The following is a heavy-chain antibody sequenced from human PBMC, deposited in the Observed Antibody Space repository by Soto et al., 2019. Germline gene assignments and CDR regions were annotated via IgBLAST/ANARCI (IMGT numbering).Heavy chain of an antibody. J-gene: IGHJ6*02. Sequence: EASVKVSCKASGYTFTSYYMHWVRQAPGQGLEWMGIINPSGGSTSYAQKFQGRVTMTRDTSTSTVYMELSSLRSEDTAVYYCARDKISGDGYNSYYYYYGMDVWGQGTTVTVSS. CDR3: ARDKISGDGYNSYYYYYGMDV. D-gene: IGHD5-12*01. CDR1: GYTFTSYY. V-gene: IGHV1-46*01. CDR2: INPSGGST.